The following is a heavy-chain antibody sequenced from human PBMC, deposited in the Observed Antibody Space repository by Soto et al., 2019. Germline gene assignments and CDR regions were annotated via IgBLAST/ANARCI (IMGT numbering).Heavy chain of an antibody. D-gene: IGHD3-22*01. J-gene: IGHJ6*02. V-gene: IGHV3-23*01. CDR2: ISANGGRA. Sequence: EVQLLESGGGLVQPGGSLRLSCATSGLVFSTYAMSWVRQATGKGPEWVSGISANGGRAFYADSVKGRLTISRDNSKNMIFLDMKSLVREATDVYYCARRITMIRELFKNPGSWDVWVQGTTVIVAS. CDR3: ARRITMIRELFKNPGSWDV. CDR1: GLVFSTYA.